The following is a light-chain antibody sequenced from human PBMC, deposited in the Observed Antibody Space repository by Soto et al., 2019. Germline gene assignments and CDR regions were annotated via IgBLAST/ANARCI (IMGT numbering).Light chain of an antibody. CDR2: GAS. CDR3: HQYNNWPLT. CDR1: QTVSSN. V-gene: IGKV3-15*01. J-gene: IGKJ4*01. Sequence: EIVMTQSPATLSVSPGEGATLSCRASQTVSSNLAWYQQKPGQAPRLLIYGASTRATGIPATFSGSGSGTEFTLTISSLQSEDFPVYYCHQYNNWPLTFGGGTKVDIK.